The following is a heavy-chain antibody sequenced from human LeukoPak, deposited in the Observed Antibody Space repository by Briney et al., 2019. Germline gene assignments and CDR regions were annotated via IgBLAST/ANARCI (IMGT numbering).Heavy chain of an antibody. CDR1: GFTFSSYW. Sequence: GGSLRLSWAASGFTFSSYWMSWVRQAPGKGLEWVANIKQDGSEKFYVDSVKGRFTISRDNAKNSLYLQMSSLRAEDTAVYYCARDGYCSGGSCYSGYWGQGTLVTVSS. V-gene: IGHV3-7*01. CDR3: ARDGYCSGGSCYSGY. D-gene: IGHD2-15*01. CDR2: IKQDGSEK. J-gene: IGHJ4*02.